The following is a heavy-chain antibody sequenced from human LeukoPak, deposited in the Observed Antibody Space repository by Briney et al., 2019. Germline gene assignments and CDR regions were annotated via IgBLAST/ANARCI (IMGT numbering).Heavy chain of an antibody. CDR1: GGSINGYY. Sequence: SETLSLTCTVSGGSINGYYWSWIRQPAGKGLEWIGRIYNSESINYNPSLKSRVTMSIDTSKNQFSLKLNSVTAADTAVYYCARDRSSSCTRDWFDPWGQGALVTVSS. D-gene: IGHD6-13*01. CDR2: IYNSESI. J-gene: IGHJ5*02. CDR3: ARDRSSSCTRDWFDP. V-gene: IGHV4-4*07.